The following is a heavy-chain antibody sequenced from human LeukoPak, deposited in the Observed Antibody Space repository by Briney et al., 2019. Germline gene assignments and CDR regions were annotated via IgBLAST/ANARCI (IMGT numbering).Heavy chain of an antibody. V-gene: IGHV3-30*03. Sequence: GGSLRLSCAASGFTFSSYGMHWVRQAPGKGLEWVAVISYDGSNKYYADSVKGRFTISRDNSKNTLYLQMNSLRAEDTAVYYCAAYYHRYWGQGTLVTVSS. CDR3: AAYYHRY. J-gene: IGHJ4*02. D-gene: IGHD1-26*01. CDR1: GFTFSSYG. CDR2: ISYDGSNK.